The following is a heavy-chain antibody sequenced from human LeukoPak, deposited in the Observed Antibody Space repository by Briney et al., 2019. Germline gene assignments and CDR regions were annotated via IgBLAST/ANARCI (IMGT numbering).Heavy chain of an antibody. CDR2: IIPILGIA. V-gene: IGHV1-69*04. Sequence: ASVKVSCKASGGTFSSYAISWVRQAPGQGLEWMGRIIPILGIANYAQKFQGRVTITADKSTSTAYMELSSLRSEDTAVYYCASYRYSSSWYVFDPWGQGILVTVSS. CDR3: ASYRYSSSWYVFDP. CDR1: GGTFSSYA. D-gene: IGHD6-13*01. J-gene: IGHJ5*02.